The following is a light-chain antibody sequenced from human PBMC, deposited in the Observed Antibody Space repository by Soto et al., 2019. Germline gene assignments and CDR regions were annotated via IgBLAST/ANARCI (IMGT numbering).Light chain of an antibody. Sequence: DIQMTKSPSSLSASVEDRVTITCRARQSISSYLTWYQQKPGRAPTFLIYVESSLQSGVPSRFSGGGSGTEFTLTISSLQPEDFATYYCQQSYTTPLTFGGGTKVEIK. V-gene: IGKV1-39*01. CDR3: QQSYTTPLT. CDR1: QSISSY. J-gene: IGKJ4*01. CDR2: VES.